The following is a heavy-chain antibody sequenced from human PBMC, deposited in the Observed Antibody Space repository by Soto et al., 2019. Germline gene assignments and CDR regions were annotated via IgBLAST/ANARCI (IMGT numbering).Heavy chain of an antibody. CDR3: TTDSHFTMILVRFDY. J-gene: IGHJ4*01. CDR1: GFTFTSAW. D-gene: IGHD3-22*01. Sequence: EVQLVESGGGLVEPGGSLSLSCAASGFTFTSAWINWVRQAPGKGLEWVGRIKSKTDGGTTDFAAPVKGRFGSSRDDSKNMVYLQMNNLKTEDTAVYYCTTDSHFTMILVRFDYWGLGTLVTVSS. V-gene: IGHV3-15*07. CDR2: IKSKTDGGTT.